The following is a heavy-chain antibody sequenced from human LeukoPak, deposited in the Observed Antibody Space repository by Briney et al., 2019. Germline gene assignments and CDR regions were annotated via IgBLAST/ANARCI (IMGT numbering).Heavy chain of an antibody. J-gene: IGHJ4*02. CDR2: IWYDGSNK. CDR3: ATQRGGNPAY. Sequence: GRSLRLSCAASGFTFRSYGMHWVRQAPGKGLEWVAVIWYDGSNKYYADSVKGRFTVSRDNSKNTLYLQMNSLRAEDTAVYYCATQRGGNPAYWGQGTLVTVSS. CDR1: GFTFRSYG. D-gene: IGHD1-14*01. V-gene: IGHV3-33*01.